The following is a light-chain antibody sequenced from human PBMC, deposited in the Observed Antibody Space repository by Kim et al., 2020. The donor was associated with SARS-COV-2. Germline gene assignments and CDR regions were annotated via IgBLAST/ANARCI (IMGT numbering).Light chain of an antibody. Sequence: APGQRARITCGGTNMGGQSVHWDQQKPGQAPVLGIYCDSDRPSGIPERFSGSKAETTATLTISRVEAGDEADYYCQVWDTDTDDYVFGTGTKVTVL. V-gene: IGLV3-21*01. CDR3: QVWDTDTDDYV. J-gene: IGLJ1*01. CDR1: NMGGQS. CDR2: CDS.